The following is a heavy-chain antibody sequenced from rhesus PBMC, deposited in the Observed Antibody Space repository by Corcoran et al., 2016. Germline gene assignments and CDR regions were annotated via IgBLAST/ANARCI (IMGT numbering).Heavy chain of an antibody. Sequence: VQLVESGGGLVQPGGSLRLSCAASGFTFSDYFMYWVRQGPGQGLDGGGVIRDKASGGTPEYGASVKGRFTISRDESKNIVYLQMNGLKTEDTATYYCTTGGVGQRYDYWGQGVLVTVSS. V-gene: IGHV3-184*01. CDR2: IRDKASGGTP. J-gene: IGHJ4*01. CDR1: GFTFSDYF. CDR3: TTGGVGQRYDY. D-gene: IGHD1-44*01.